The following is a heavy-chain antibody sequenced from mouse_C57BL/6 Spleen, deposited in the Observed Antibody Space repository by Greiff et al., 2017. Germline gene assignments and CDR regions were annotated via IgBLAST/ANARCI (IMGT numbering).Heavy chain of an antibody. CDR1: GYTFTDYY. V-gene: IGHV1-76*01. CDR3: ARHDYDEAWFAY. D-gene: IGHD2-4*01. CDR2: IYPGSGNT. Sequence: QVQLQQSGAELVRPGASVKLSCKASGYTFTDYYINWVKQRPGQGLEWIARIYPGSGNTYYNEKFKGKATLTAEKSSSTAYMQLSSLTSEDSAVYFCARHDYDEAWFAYWGQGTLVTVSA. J-gene: IGHJ3*01.